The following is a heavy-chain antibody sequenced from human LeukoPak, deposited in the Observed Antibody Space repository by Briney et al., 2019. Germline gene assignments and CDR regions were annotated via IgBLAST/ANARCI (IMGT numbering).Heavy chain of an antibody. V-gene: IGHV3-49*03. Sequence: TGGSLRLSCTASGFTFGDYAMSWFRQAPGKGLEWVGFIRSKAYGGTTEYAASVKGRFTISRDDSKSIAYLQMNSLKTEDTAVYYCTRDLFFSRTFGELSSDYWGQGTLVTVSS. D-gene: IGHD3-10*01. CDR3: TRDLFFSRTFGELSSDY. CDR2: IRSKAYGGTT. J-gene: IGHJ4*02. CDR1: GFTFGDYA.